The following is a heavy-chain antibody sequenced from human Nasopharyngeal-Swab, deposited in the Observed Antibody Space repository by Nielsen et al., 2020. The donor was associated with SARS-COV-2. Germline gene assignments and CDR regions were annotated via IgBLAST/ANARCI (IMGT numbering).Heavy chain of an antibody. CDR3: ARDAQAHYGAFY. Sequence: GESLKISCAASGFTFSSYAMSWVRQAPGKGLEWVSAISGSGGLTYYADSVKGRFTISRDNSKNTLYLQMDSLRGEDTAVYYCARDAQAHYGAFYWGRGTLVTVSS. J-gene: IGHJ4*02. CDR2: ISGSGGLT. D-gene: IGHD4-17*01. CDR1: GFTFSSYA. V-gene: IGHV3-23*01.